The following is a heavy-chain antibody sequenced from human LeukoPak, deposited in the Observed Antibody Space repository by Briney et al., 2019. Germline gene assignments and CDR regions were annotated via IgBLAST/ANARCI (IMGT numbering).Heavy chain of an antibody. CDR1: GYTFTSYA. D-gene: IGHD2-21*02. V-gene: IGHV1-3*01. CDR2: ISAGNGNT. J-gene: IGHJ3*02. CDR3: ARRLLSMSGGAFDI. Sequence: WASVKVSCKASGYTFTSYAMHWVRQAPGQRLEWMGWISAGNGNTKYSQKFQGRVTITRDTSASTAYMELSSLRSEDTAVYYCARRLLSMSGGAFDIWGQGTMVTVSS.